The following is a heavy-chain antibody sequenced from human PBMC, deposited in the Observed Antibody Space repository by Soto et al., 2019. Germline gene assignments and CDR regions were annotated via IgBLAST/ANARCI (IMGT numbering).Heavy chain of an antibody. J-gene: IGHJ3*02. D-gene: IGHD2-21*01. V-gene: IGHV1-69*02. CDR3: TIGSWSGEVFDI. CDR2: IIPMLGIA. Sequence: QVQLVQSGAEVKKTGSSVKVSCKDSGGTFSTYSMFWVRQAPGQGLEWMGRIIPMLGIANYAQRFQDRVTITADKSTATAYMELSSLRSEDTALYYCTIGSWSGEVFDIWGQGTMVTVSS. CDR1: GGTFSTYS.